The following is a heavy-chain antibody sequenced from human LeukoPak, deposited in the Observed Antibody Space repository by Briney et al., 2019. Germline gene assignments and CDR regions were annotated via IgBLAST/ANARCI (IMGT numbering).Heavy chain of an antibody. CDR1: GFTFSSYA. V-gene: IGHV3-30*04. Sequence: GGSLRLPCAASGFTFSSYAMHWVRQAPGKGLEWVAVISYDGSNKYYADSVKGRFTISRDNSKNTLYLQMNSLRAEDTAVYYCARGGSTFAFDYWGQGTLVTVSS. CDR3: ARGGSTFAFDY. D-gene: IGHD2-2*01. CDR2: ISYDGSNK. J-gene: IGHJ4*02.